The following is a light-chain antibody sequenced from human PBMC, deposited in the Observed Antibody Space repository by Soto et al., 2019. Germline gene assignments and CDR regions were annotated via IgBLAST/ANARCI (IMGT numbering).Light chain of an antibody. V-gene: IGLV2-14*01. Sequence: HSALAQRASVSGSPGQSITISCTGTSSDIGGYKYVAWYQQHPGKAPKLIIFEVSNRPSGVSDRFSGSNSGNTASLTISGLQAEDEADYYCTSYSRYSVLVFGGGTKVTVL. J-gene: IGLJ3*02. CDR3: TSYSRYSVLV. CDR1: SSDIGGYKY. CDR2: EVS.